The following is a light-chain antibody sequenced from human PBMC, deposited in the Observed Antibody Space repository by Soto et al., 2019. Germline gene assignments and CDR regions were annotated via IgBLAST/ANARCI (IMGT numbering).Light chain of an antibody. CDR3: LQRSDWPYT. Sequence: EIVLTQSPATLSLSPGERATLSCRASQSVSSYLAWYRQKPGQAPMLLIFDASKRATGIPARFSGSGSGTVFTLTISSLEPEDFAVYYCLQRSDWPYTFGQGTKLEIK. J-gene: IGKJ2*01. V-gene: IGKV3-11*01. CDR1: QSVSSY. CDR2: DAS.